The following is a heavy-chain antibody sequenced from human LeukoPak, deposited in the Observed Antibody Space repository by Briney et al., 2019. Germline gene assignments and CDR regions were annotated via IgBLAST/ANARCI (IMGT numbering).Heavy chain of an antibody. D-gene: IGHD2-21*02. CDR1: GFTFSSYS. V-gene: IGHV3-21*01. Sequence: PGGSLRLSCAASGFTFSSYSMNWVRQAPGKGLEWVSSISSSSSYIYYADSVKGRFTISRDNAKNSLYLQMNSLRAEDTAVYYCARLAERGDPGAFDIWGQGTMVTVSS. CDR2: ISSSSSYI. CDR3: ARLAERGDPGAFDI. J-gene: IGHJ3*02.